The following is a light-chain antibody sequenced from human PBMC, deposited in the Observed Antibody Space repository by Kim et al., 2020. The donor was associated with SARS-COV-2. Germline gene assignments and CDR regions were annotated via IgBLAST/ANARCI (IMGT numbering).Light chain of an antibody. CDR1: QTISTW. CDR2: LAS. CDR3: QHYIRFPYT. J-gene: IGKJ2*01. Sequence: DIQMTQSPSTLSASVGDRVTITCRASQTISTWLAWYQQKLGKAPKLLLYLASTLESGVPSRFSGSGSGTEFTLTIDSLQPDDFATYYCQHYIRFPYTFGQGTKLEI. V-gene: IGKV1-5*03.